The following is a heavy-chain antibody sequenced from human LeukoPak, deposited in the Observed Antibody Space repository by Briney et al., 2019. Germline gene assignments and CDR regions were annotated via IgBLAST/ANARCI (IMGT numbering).Heavy chain of an antibody. V-gene: IGHV4-39*02. J-gene: IGHJ4*02. CDR1: GDSVSSSSYY. CDR3: ARGAGPTYGLQRYFDY. Sequence: SETLSLTCTVSGDSVSSSSYYWDWIRQPPGKGLEWIGSISSDGNTHYNTSLKSRVTMSVDTSKNQFSLKLTSVTAADTAVYYCARGAGPTYGLQRYFDYWGQGTPVTVSS. D-gene: IGHD3-10*01. CDR2: ISSDGNT.